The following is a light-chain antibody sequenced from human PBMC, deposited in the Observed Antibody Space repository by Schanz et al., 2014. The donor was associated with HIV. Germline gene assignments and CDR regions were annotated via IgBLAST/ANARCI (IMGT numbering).Light chain of an antibody. J-gene: IGKJ2*01. Sequence: EIVMTQSPGTLSVSPGERATLSCKASQSVSSNLAWYQHKPGQAPSLLIYRASTRATGIPARFSGSGSGTEFTLTISSLQSEDFATYYCQRYNSFSHTFGQGTKLEIK. CDR2: RAS. CDR1: QSVSSN. V-gene: IGKV3-15*01. CDR3: QRYNSFSHT.